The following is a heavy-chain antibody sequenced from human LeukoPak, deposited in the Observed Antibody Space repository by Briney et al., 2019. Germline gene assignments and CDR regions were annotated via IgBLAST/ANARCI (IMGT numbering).Heavy chain of an antibody. J-gene: IGHJ4*02. V-gene: IGHV4-4*07. Sequence: SETLSLTCTVSGGSISSYYWSWIRQPAGKGLEWIGRIYTSGSTNYNPSLKSRVTMPVDTSKNQFSLKLSSVTAADTAVYYCARDLGSYYGSGSYYNYFDYWGQGTLVTVSS. CDR1: GGSISSYY. CDR2: IYTSGST. CDR3: ARDLGSYYGSGSYYNYFDY. D-gene: IGHD3-10*01.